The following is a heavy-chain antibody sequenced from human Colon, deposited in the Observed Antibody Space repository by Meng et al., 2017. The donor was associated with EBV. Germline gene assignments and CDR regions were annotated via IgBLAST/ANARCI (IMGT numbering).Heavy chain of an antibody. CDR1: GGSFSDSY. D-gene: IGHD2-15*01. V-gene: IGHV4-34*01. Sequence: VQVQQWGAGLLQPSETLSLTCTVYGGSFSDSYWTWIRQPPGKGLEWIGEINHVGSTTYNPSLKSRVTISVDTSKNQFSLKLSSVTAADAAVYYCASSDCSGGTCYLDCWGQGTLVTVSS. CDR3: ASSDCSGGTCYLDC. J-gene: IGHJ4*02. CDR2: INHVGST.